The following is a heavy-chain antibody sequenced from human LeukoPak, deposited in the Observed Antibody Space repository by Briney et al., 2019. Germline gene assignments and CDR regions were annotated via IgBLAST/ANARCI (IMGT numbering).Heavy chain of an antibody. CDR3: AREGPGYCSSTSCPQLDY. CDR2: INHSGST. CDR1: GGSISTGDYY. Sequence: SETLSLTCTVSGGSISTGDYYWSWIRQPPGKGLEWIGEINHSGSTNYNPSLKSRVTISVDTSKNQFSLKLSSVTAADTAVYYCAREGPGYCSSTSCPQLDYWGQGTLVTVSS. D-gene: IGHD2-2*03. J-gene: IGHJ4*02. V-gene: IGHV4-39*07.